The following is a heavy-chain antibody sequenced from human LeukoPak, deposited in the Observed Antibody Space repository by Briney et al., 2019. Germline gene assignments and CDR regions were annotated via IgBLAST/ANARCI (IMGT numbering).Heavy chain of an antibody. Sequence: SETLSLTCTVSGGSISSGGHYWSWIRQHPGKGLEWIGYIYYSGSTYYNPSLKSRVTISVDTSKNQFSLKLSSVTAADTAVYYCAAEWELLGGFDYWGQGTLVTVSS. D-gene: IGHD1-26*01. V-gene: IGHV4-31*03. J-gene: IGHJ4*02. CDR1: GGSISSGGHY. CDR2: IYYSGST. CDR3: AAEWELLGGFDY.